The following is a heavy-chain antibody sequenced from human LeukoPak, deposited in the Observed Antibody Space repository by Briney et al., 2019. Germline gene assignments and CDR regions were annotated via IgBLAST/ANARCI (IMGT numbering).Heavy chain of an antibody. CDR3: ARALDSSSWAGFDP. CDR2: IYYSGST. D-gene: IGHD6-13*01. J-gene: IGHJ5*02. CDR1: GGSISSSSYY. V-gene: IGHV4-39*07. Sequence: SETLSLTCTVSGGSISSSSYYWGWIRQPPGKGLEWIGSIYYSGSTYYNPSLKSRVTISVDTSKNQFSLKLSSVTAADTAVYYCARALDSSSWAGFDPWGQGTLVTVSS.